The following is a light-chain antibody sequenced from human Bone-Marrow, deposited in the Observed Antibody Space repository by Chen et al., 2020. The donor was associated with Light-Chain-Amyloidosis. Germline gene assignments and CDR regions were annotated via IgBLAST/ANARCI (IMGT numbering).Light chain of an antibody. J-gene: IGLJ3*02. CDR1: SSNIGKNH. V-gene: IGLV1-47*01. CDR3: AAWYDSLTGPV. Sequence: QSILIQPPSASGTAGQWVTMSCPGTSSNIGKNHVYWYQQFPGMAPKLLIYVSDQRSSGLPHRFSASKSGISASLAINGLRSEDEAEYYCAAWYDSLTGPVFGGGTKLTVL. CDR2: VSD.